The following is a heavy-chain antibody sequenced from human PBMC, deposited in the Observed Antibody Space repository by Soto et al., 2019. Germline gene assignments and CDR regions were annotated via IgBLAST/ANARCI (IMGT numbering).Heavy chain of an antibody. CDR1: GFTFSSYA. J-gene: IGHJ5*02. CDR2: ISGSGGST. D-gene: IGHD3-3*01. V-gene: IGHV3-23*01. CDR3: AKDYDLGRGWFGP. Sequence: QAGGSLRLSCAASGFTFSSYAMSWVRQAPGKGLEWVSAISGSGGSTYYADSVKGRFTISRDNSKDTLYLQMNSLRAEDTAVYYCAKDYDLGRGWFGPWGQGTLVTVSS.